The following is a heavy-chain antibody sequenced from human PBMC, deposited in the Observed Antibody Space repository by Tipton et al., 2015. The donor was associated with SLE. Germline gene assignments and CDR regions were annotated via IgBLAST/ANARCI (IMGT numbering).Heavy chain of an antibody. CDR1: GGSISSGGYY. J-gene: IGHJ6*04. CDR2: IYYSGST. CDR3: ARLQYIFAGMDV. V-gene: IGHV4-31*03. D-gene: IGHD3-3*01. Sequence: TLSLTCTVSGGSISSGGYYWSWIRQHPGKGLEWIGYIYYSGSTNYNPSLKSRVTVSVDTSKNQFSLRLTSVTAADTAVYYCARLQYIFAGMDVWGKGTTVTVSS.